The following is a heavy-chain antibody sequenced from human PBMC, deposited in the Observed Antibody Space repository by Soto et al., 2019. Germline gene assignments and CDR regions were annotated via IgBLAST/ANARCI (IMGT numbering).Heavy chain of an antibody. D-gene: IGHD6-19*01. Sequence: ASVKVSCRASGYTFTSYARHWVRQAPGQRLEWMGWINAGNGNTKYSQKFQGRVTITRDTSASTAYMELRSVTSEDTAVYYCARDGAVSGNSNFDYWDQRSLVAVFS. CDR3: ARDGAVSGNSNFDY. CDR2: INAGNGNT. CDR1: GYTFTSYA. J-gene: IGHJ4*02. V-gene: IGHV1-3*01.